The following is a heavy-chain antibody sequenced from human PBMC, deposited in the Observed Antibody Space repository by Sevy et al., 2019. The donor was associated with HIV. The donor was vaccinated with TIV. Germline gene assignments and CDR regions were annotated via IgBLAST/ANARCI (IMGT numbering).Heavy chain of an antibody. V-gene: IGHV1-8*01. CDR3: AREPQQLEGVL. CDR2: MNPNSGNT. J-gene: IGHJ4*02. D-gene: IGHD6-13*01. CDR1: GCTFTSYD. Sequence: ASVKVSCKASGCTFTSYDINWVRQATGQGLEWMGWMNPNSGNTGYALKFQGRVTMTRNTSISTAYMELSSLRSEDTAVYYCAREPQQLEGVLWGQGTLVTVSS.